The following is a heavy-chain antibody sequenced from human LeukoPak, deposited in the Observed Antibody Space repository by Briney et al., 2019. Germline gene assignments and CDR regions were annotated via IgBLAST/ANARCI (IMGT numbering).Heavy chain of an antibody. D-gene: IGHD5-12*01. V-gene: IGHV3-48*04. CDR1: GFTFSSYS. CDR3: AREWTKSGNAFDY. J-gene: IGHJ4*02. Sequence: GGSLRLSCAASGFTFSSYSMNWVRRAPGKGLEWVSYISSSSSTIYYADSVKGRFTISRDNAKNSLYLQMNSLRAEDTAVYYCAREWTKSGNAFDYWGQGTLVTVSS. CDR2: ISSSSSTI.